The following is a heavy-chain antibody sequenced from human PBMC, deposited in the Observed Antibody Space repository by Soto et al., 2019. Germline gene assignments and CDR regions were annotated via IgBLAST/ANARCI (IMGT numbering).Heavy chain of an antibody. CDR1: GYTFKSYQ. V-gene: IGHV1-3*04. CDR3: ARDTDLTLVTTLDY. J-gene: IGHJ4*02. CDR2: INISNGNT. D-gene: IGHD4-17*01. Sequence: ASVKVYCKASGYTFKSYQLYWVCQAPRQRIECMGWINISNGNTEYSQNFQGRVTMTRDTSASTAYMELSSLRSEDTAVYYCARDTDLTLVTTLDYWGQGTPVTVSS.